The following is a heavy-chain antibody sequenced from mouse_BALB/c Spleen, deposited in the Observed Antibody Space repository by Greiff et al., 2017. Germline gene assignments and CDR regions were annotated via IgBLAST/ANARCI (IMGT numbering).Heavy chain of an antibody. Sequence: EVHLVESGGGLVKPGGSLKLSCAASGFTFSDYYMYWVRQTPEKRLEWVATISDGGSYTYYPDSVKGRFTISRDNAKNNLYLQMSSLKSEDTAMYYCARALSDYDEFAYWGQGTLVTVSA. D-gene: IGHD2-4*01. CDR3: ARALSDYDEFAY. CDR2: ISDGGSYT. CDR1: GFTFSDYY. V-gene: IGHV5-4*02. J-gene: IGHJ3*01.